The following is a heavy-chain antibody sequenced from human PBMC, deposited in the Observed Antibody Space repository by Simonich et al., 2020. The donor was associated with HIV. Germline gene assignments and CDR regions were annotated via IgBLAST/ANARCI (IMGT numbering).Heavy chain of an antibody. CDR1: GDTFSNYV. CDR3: ARREGVSGYPGFDI. V-gene: IGHV1-69*13. J-gene: IGHJ3*02. Sequence: QVQLVQSGAEVKKTGSSWKVSCKASGDTFSNYVIGWVRQAPGQGLEWLGGIFPLFDKKNYAKNFQGRVTITADDSTSTAYMELSSLRSEDTAVYDCARREGVSGYPGFDIWGPGTMVTVSS. D-gene: IGHD3-22*01. CDR2: IFPLFDKK.